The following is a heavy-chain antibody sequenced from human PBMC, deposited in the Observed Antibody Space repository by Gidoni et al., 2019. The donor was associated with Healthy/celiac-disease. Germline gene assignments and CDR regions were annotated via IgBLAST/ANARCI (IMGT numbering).Heavy chain of an antibody. V-gene: IGHV1-18*04. D-gene: IGHD6-13*01. J-gene: IGHJ4*02. CDR2: ISAYNGNT. Sequence: QVQLVQSGAEVKKPGASVKVSCKASGYTFTSYGISWVRQAPGQGLEWMGWISAYNGNTNYAQKLQGRVTMTTDTSTSTAYMELRSLRSDDTAVYYCARDLMLKVVAAGKVSPGYWGQGTLVTVSS. CDR1: GYTFTSYG. CDR3: ARDLMLKVVAAGKVSPGY.